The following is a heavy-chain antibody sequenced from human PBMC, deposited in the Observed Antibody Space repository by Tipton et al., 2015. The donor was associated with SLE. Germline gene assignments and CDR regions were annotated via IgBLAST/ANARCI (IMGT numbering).Heavy chain of an antibody. CDR1: GDSMSGFS. Sequence: TLSLTCTVSGDSMSGFSWSWVRQPPGKGLEWIAYVYYSGRTNYNASLKSRLTISLDRAKNQFPLRVNSGTAADTAVYFCASDGVGYCSPVQGCDVWGQGPTVTLSS. J-gene: IGHJ6*02. D-gene: IGHD2-15*01. CDR2: VYYSGRT. V-gene: IGHV4-59*08. CDR3: ASDGVGYCSPVQGCDV.